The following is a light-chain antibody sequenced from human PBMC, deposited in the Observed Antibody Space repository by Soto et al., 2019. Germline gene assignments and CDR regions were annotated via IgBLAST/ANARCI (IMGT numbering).Light chain of an antibody. J-gene: IGKJ4*01. CDR2: GAS. CDR3: QQYNNLT. CDR1: QSVSSN. V-gene: IGKV3-15*01. Sequence: EIVMTQSPATLSVSPGERATLSCRASQSVSSNLAWYQQKPGQAPRLLIYGASTRATGIPARFSGSGSGTEFTLTISSLQSEDFAVYYCQQYNNLTFGGGTKVDIK.